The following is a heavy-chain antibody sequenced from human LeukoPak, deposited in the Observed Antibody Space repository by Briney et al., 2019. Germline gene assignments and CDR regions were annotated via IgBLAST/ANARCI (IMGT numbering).Heavy chain of an antibody. CDR1: GFTFSSYG. D-gene: IGHD3-9*01. CDR2: IWYDGSNK. J-gene: IGHJ4*02. V-gene: IGHV3-33*01. Sequence: GRSLGLSCAASGFTFSSYGMHWVRQAPGKGLEWVAVIWYDGSNKYYADSVKGRFTISRDNSKNTLYLQMNSLRAEDTAVYYCARGSGRYFDWFNFDYWGQGTLVTVSS. CDR3: ARGSGRYFDWFNFDY.